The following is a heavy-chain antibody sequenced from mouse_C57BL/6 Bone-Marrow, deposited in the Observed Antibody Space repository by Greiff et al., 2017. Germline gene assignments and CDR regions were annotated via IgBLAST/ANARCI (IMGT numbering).Heavy chain of an antibody. V-gene: IGHV1-5*01. CDR2: IYPGNSDT. Sequence: VQLQQSGTVLARPGASVKMSCKTSGYTFTSYWMHWVKQRPGQGLEWIGAIYPGNSDTSYNQKFKGKAKLTAVTSASTAYMELSSLTNEDSAVYYCTRVTTVEDYFDYWGQGTTLTVSS. CDR3: TRVTTVEDYFDY. J-gene: IGHJ2*01. D-gene: IGHD1-1*01. CDR1: GYTFTSYW.